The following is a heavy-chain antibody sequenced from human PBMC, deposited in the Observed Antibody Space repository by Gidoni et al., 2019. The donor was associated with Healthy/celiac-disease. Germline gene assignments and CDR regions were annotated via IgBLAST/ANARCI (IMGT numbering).Heavy chain of an antibody. J-gene: IGHJ6*02. Sequence: QVQLVESGGGVVQPGRSLRLSCAASGFTFSSYAMHWVRQAPGKGLEWVAVISYDGSNKYYADSVKGRFTISRDNSKNTLYLQMNSLRAEDTAVYYCAREREDIVVVPAAPSIYYYGMDVWGQGTTVTVSS. V-gene: IGHV3-30*01. D-gene: IGHD2-2*01. CDR1: GFTFSSYA. CDR2: ISYDGSNK. CDR3: AREREDIVVVPAAPSIYYYGMDV.